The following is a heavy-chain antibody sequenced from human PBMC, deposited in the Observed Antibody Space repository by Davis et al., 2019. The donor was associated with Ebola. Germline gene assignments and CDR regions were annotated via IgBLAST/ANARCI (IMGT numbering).Heavy chain of an antibody. CDR2: IYPGDSDT. CDR3: ARSISTVLTRRFFFDY. V-gene: IGHV5-51*01. J-gene: IGHJ4*02. CDR1: GYDFTTYW. Sequence: PGGSLRLSCEASGYDFTTYWIGWVRQMPGKGLEWMGVIYPGDSDTKYSPSFQGQFTISADKSITTAYLQWTSLKASDTAMYYCARSISTVLTRRFFFDYWGQGSLVTVSS. D-gene: IGHD4-23*01.